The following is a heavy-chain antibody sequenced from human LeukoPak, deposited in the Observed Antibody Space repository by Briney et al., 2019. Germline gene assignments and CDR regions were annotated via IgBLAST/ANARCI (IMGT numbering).Heavy chain of an antibody. Sequence: VASVKVSCKASGYTFTSYGISWVRQAPGQGLEWMGWIGAYNGNTNYAQKLQGRVTMTTDTSTSTAYMELRSLRSDDTAVYYCARGEVVTAIPRWFDPWGQGTLVTVSS. CDR2: IGAYNGNT. J-gene: IGHJ5*02. CDR1: GYTFTSYG. D-gene: IGHD2-21*02. V-gene: IGHV1-18*01. CDR3: ARGEVVTAIPRWFDP.